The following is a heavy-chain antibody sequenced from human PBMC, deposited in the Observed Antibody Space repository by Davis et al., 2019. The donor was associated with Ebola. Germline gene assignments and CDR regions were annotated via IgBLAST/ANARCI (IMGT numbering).Heavy chain of an antibody. Sequence: MPSETLSLTCTVSGGSIISSSSYWGWIRQPPRKGLEWIGSIYYSGITYYNPSLTSRVTLSIDTYKNQVYLKLRSVTAAATAVYYCARDLDYANYAGRGYYYCIDVLGQGTTVTVSS. V-gene: IGHV4-39*02. CDR1: GGSIISSSSY. D-gene: IGHD3-10*01. J-gene: IGHJ6*02. CDR2: IYYSGIT. CDR3: ARDLDYANYAGRGYYYCIDV.